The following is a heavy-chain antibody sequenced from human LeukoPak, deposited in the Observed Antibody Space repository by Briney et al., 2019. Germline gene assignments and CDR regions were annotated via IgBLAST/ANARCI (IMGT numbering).Heavy chain of an antibody. CDR2: ISYNGGNK. V-gene: IGHV3-30*04. D-gene: IGHD4-17*01. Sequence: GRSLRLSCAASGVTFSNYPIHWVRQAPGKGLEWVSLISYNGGNKYYADSLKGRLPTPRENSKNTLYMQMHSLRADDTGVYYCAREGPAYDDYGDPYYYYYYLDVWGKGTTVTVSS. CDR3: AREGPAYDDYGDPYYYYYYLDV. J-gene: IGHJ6*03. CDR1: GVTFSNYP.